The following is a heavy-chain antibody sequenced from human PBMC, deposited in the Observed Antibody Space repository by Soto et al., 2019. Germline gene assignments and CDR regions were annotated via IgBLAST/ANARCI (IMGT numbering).Heavy chain of an antibody. Sequence: GASVKVSCKASGYTFTSYYMHWVRQAPGQGLEWMGIINPSGGSTSYAQKFQGRVTMTRDTSTSTVYMELSSLRSEDTAVYYCARGIDYGEKNEFGWFDPWGQGTLVTVSS. D-gene: IGHD4-17*01. CDR2: INPSGGST. J-gene: IGHJ5*02. V-gene: IGHV1-46*01. CDR1: GYTFTSYY. CDR3: ARGIDYGEKNEFGWFDP.